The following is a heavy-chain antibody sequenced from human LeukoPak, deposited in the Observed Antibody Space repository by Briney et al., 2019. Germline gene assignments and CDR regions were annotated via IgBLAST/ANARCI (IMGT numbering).Heavy chain of an antibody. J-gene: IGHJ4*02. V-gene: IGHV3-74*01. CDR2: IISDGSST. CDR3: ARVGGSYGIDH. D-gene: IGHD3-10*01. CDR1: GFTFSSHW. Sequence: GSLLLSCVASGFTFSSHWMVWVRQAPGKGLVWVSRIISDGSSTNYADSVQGRFTISRDNAKNTPYLQMNSLRAEDTAVYYCARVGGSYGIDHWGQGTLVTVSS.